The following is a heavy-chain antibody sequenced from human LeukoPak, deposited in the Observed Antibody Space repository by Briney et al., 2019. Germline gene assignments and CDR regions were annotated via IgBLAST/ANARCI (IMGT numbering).Heavy chain of an antibody. Sequence: GGSLRLSCAASGLTFSSYSMNWVRQAPGKGLEWVSYISSSSSTIYYADSVKGRFTISRDNAKNSLYLQMNSLRAEDTAVYYCARHVDYWGQGTLVTVSS. CDR2: ISSSSSTI. CDR1: GLTFSSYS. CDR3: ARHVDY. J-gene: IGHJ4*02. V-gene: IGHV3-48*04.